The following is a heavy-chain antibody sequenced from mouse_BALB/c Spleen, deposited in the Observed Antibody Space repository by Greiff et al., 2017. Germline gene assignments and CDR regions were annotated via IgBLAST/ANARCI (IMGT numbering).Heavy chain of an antibody. CDR2: ISSGGSYT. Sequence: EVQRVESGGGLVKPGGSLKLSCAASGFTFSSYAMSWVRQSPEKRLEWVAEISSGGSYTYYPDTVTGRFTISRDNAKNTLYLEMSSLRSEDTAMYYCARIITTVVDYYAMDYWGQGTSVTVSS. J-gene: IGHJ4*01. V-gene: IGHV5-9-4*01. CDR3: ARIITTVVDYYAMDY. CDR1: GFTFSSYA. D-gene: IGHD1-1*01.